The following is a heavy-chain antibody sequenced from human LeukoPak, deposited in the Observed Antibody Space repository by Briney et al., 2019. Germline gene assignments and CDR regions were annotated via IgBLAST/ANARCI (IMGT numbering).Heavy chain of an antibody. J-gene: IGHJ4*02. D-gene: IGHD6-13*01. Sequence: GGSLRLSCAASGFTFSDYYMSWVRQAPGKGLEWVSAISGSGGSTYYADSVKGRFTISRDNSKNTLYLQMNSLRAEDKAVYYCAKSGYSSSWYYFDYWGQGTLVTVSS. CDR1: GFTFSDYY. CDR2: ISGSGGST. CDR3: AKSGYSSSWYYFDY. V-gene: IGHV3-23*01.